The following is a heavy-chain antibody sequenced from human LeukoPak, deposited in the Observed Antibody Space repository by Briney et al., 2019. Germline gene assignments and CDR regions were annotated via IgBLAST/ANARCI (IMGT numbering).Heavy chain of an antibody. Sequence: SVKVSCKAIGYTFTNYGISWVRQAPGQGLEWMGRIIPIFGTANYAQQFQGRVTITADESTSTAYMELSSLRSEDTAVYYCARDAGYYTNGVCASGNWFDPWGQGTLVTVSS. D-gene: IGHD2-8*01. J-gene: IGHJ5*02. V-gene: IGHV1-69*13. CDR1: GYTFTNYG. CDR2: IIPIFGTA. CDR3: ARDAGYYTNGVCASGNWFDP.